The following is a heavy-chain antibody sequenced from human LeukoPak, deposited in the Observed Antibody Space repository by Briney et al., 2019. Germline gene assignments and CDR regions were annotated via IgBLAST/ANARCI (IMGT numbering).Heavy chain of an antibody. J-gene: IGHJ4*02. CDR3: AKGREPGGLDY. Sequence: SCKASGYTFTGYYMHWVRQAPGKGLEWVAFIWYDGSSKYYADSVKGRFTISRDNSKSTLYLQMKSLSAEDTAVYYCAKGREPGGLDYWGQGTLVTVSS. CDR1: GYTFTGYY. D-gene: IGHD1-26*01. CDR2: IWYDGSSK. V-gene: IGHV3-30*02.